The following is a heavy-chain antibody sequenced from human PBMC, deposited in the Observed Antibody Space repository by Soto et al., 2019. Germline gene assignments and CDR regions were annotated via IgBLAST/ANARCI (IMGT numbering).Heavy chain of an antibody. Sequence: ASVKVSCKVSGYTLTELSMHWVRQAPGKGLEWMGGFDPEDGETIYAQKFQGRVTMTEDTSTDTAYMELSSLRSEDTAVYYCATFRFLEWFHPGYYGMDVWGQGTTVTVSS. CDR3: ATFRFLEWFHPGYYGMDV. CDR2: FDPEDGET. CDR1: GYTLTELS. D-gene: IGHD3-3*01. J-gene: IGHJ6*02. V-gene: IGHV1-24*01.